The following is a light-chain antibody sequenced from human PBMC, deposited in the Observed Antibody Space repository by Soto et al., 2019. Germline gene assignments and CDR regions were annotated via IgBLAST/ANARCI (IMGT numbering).Light chain of an antibody. CDR2: EES. CDR3: HQVKRYPRT. Sequence: DIHLTQSPSSLSASGGDRVTITCRASQAITNNLGWYQQKPGNPPKLLIYEESTLHSGVPSRFSGRKVGTQFILTIDSLQPEDFASYYCHQVKRYPRTFAGGPKVEIK. J-gene: IGKJ4*01. V-gene: IGKV1-9*01. CDR1: QAITNN.